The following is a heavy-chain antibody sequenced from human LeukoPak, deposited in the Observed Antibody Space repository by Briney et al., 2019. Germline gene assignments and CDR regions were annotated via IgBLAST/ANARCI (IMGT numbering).Heavy chain of an antibody. J-gene: IGHJ4*02. CDR1: GFTLSHYM. CDR3: ARDNKYVLDY. D-gene: IGHD3-10*02. V-gene: IGHV3-7*01. CDR2: MWSDGSAA. Sequence: GGSLRLSCTVSGFTLSHYMMIWVRQAPGEGLGWVANMWSDGSAAFYADSVKGRFTISRDNAKNSLYLQLNSLRAEDTAVYFCARDNKYVLDYWGQGTLVTVSS.